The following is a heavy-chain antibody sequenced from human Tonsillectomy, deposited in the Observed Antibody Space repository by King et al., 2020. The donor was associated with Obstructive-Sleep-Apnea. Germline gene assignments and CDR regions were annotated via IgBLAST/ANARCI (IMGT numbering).Heavy chain of an antibody. D-gene: IGHD3-9*01. CDR2: ISYDGSDK. V-gene: IGHV3-30*04. CDR3: ARDSFSSGTYYDILTGYLGYYYGMDV. J-gene: IGHJ6*02. CDR1: GFTFSSYA. Sequence: QLVESGGGVVQPGRSLRLSCAASGFTFSSYALHWVRPAPGKGLEWVAVISYDGSDKYYADSVKGRFTISRDNSKNTLYLQMNSLRAEDTAVYYCARDSFSSGTYYDILTGYLGYYYGMDVWGQGTTVTVSS.